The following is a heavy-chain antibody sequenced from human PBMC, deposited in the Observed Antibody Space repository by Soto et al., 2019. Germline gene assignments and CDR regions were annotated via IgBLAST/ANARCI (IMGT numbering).Heavy chain of an antibody. CDR2: SDYGGTRT. V-gene: IGHV3-23*01. Sequence: EVQLLESGGGLVQPGGSLRLSCAASGFTFSNYPMRWVRQAPGKGLEWVSASDYGGTRTFYADTVKGRFSISRDTSKNTRYLQMNSLRAEDTAVYYCAKVTWNSAHQDDYWGEGTLVTVSS. CDR3: AKVTWNSAHQDDY. J-gene: IGHJ4*02. D-gene: IGHD1-1*01. CDR1: GFTFSNYP.